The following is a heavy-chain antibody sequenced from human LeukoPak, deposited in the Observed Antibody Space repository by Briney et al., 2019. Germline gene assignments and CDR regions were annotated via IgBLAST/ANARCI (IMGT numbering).Heavy chain of an antibody. CDR3: AKGGCSSTSCYSDY. CDR2: ISGSGGST. CDR1: GFTFSSCA. J-gene: IGHJ4*02. V-gene: IGHV3-23*01. Sequence: GGSLRLSCAASGFTFSSCAMSWVRQAPGKGLEWVSAISGSGGSTYYADSVKGRFTISRDNSKNTLYLQMNSLRAEDTAVYYCAKGGCSSTSCYSDYWGQGTLVTVSS. D-gene: IGHD2-2*01.